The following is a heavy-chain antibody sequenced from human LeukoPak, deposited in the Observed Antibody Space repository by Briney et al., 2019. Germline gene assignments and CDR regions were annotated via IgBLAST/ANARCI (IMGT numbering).Heavy chain of an antibody. CDR1: GYTFTSYD. CDR2: MNPNSGYT. D-gene: IGHD2-15*01. V-gene: IGHV1-8*01. J-gene: IGHJ4*02. CDR3: ARAGGYCGRISCPYYFDY. Sequence: RASVKVSCKASGYTFTSYDINWVRQATGQGLEWMGWMNPNSGYTGYAQKFQGRVTMTRNTSISTAYMELSSLRSEDTAVYYCARAGGYCGRISCPYYFDYWGQGSLVAVSS.